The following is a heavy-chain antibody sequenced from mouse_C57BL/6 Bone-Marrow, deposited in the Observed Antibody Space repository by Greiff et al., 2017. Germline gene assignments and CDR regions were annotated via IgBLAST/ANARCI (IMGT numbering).Heavy chain of an antibody. V-gene: IGHV1-26*01. D-gene: IGHD1-1*01. CDR1: GYTFTDYY. CDR3: ARRTTVVAEDWYFDV. CDR2: INPNNGGT. Sequence: EVQLQQSGPELVKPGASVKISCKASGYTFTDYYMNWVKQSHGKSLEWIGDINPNNGGTSYNQKFKGKATLTVDKSSSTAYMELRSLTSEDSAVYYCARRTTVVAEDWYFDVWGTGTTVTVSS. J-gene: IGHJ1*03.